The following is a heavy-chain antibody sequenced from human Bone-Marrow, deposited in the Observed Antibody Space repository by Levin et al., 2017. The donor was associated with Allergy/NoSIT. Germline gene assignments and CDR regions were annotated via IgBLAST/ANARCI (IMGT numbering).Heavy chain of an antibody. CDR1: GFTFSSYA. CDR2: ISASADRT. CDR3: AKESPYCSGSNCRQYYFDH. V-gene: IGHV3-23*01. Sequence: PGESLKISCAASGFTFSSYAMSWVRQAPGKGPEWVSAISASADRTYYADSAKGRFTISRDNSKNTLYLQMNSLRAEDTAVYFCAKESPYCSGSNCRQYYFDHWGQGTLVTVSS. J-gene: IGHJ4*02. D-gene: IGHD2-2*01.